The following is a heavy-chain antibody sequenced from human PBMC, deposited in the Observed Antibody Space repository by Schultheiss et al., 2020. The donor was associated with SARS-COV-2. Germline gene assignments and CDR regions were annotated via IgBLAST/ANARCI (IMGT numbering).Heavy chain of an antibody. CDR3: GAQRVGSSGYHL. J-gene: IGHJ5*02. CDR2: IYYSGST. D-gene: IGHD3-22*01. Sequence: SETLSLTCTVSGGSISSGSYYWSWIRQPAGKGLEWIGYIYYSGSTNYNPSLKSRVTMSVDTSKNQFSLKLSSVTAADTAVYYCGAQRVGSSGYHLWGQGTLVTVSS. V-gene: IGHV4-61*10. CDR1: GGSISSGSYY.